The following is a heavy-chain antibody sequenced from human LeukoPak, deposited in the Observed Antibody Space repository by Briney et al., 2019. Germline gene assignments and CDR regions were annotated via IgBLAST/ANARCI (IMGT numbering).Heavy chain of an antibody. D-gene: IGHD6-19*01. CDR1: GFTFSTYA. V-gene: IGHV3-30-3*01. Sequence: GTSLRLSCAASGFTFSTYAIHWVRQAPCKGLEWVAVISYDGSDKSYADSVKRRFTISRDNSKNTLYPQMNSLRTEDTAVYYCARDGVVAVAGFLEYYYYGMDVWGQGTTVTVSS. CDR3: ARDGVVAVAGFLEYYYYGMDV. CDR2: ISYDGSDK. J-gene: IGHJ6*02.